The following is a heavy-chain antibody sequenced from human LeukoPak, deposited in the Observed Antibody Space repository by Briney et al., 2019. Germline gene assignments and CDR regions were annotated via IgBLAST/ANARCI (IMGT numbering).Heavy chain of an antibody. D-gene: IGHD3-22*01. J-gene: IGHJ4*02. Sequence: PSETLSLTCTVSGGSISSGDYYWSWIRQPPGKGLVWIGYIYYSGSTYYNPSLKSRVTISVDTSKNQFSLKLSSVTAADTAVYYCAGLIDSSGYYFKDDYWGQGTLVTVSS. V-gene: IGHV4-30-4*01. CDR1: GGSISSGDYY. CDR2: IYYSGST. CDR3: AGLIDSSGYYFKDDY.